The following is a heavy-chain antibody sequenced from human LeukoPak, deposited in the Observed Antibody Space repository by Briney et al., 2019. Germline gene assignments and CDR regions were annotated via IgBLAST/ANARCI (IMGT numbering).Heavy chain of an antibody. CDR3: ASFTMVRGGPFDY. J-gene: IGHJ4*02. V-gene: IGHV1-69*05. CDR1: GATFSSYA. CDR2: IIPIFGTA. Sequence: SVKVSCKASGATFSSYAISWVRQAPGQGLEWMGRIIPIFGTANYAQKFQGRVTITTDESTSTAYMELSSLRSEDTAVYYCASFTMVRGGPFDYWGQGTLVTVSS. D-gene: IGHD3-10*01.